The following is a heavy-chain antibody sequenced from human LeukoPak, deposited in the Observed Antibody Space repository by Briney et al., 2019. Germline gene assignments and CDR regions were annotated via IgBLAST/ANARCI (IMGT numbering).Heavy chain of an antibody. Sequence: PSETLSLTCTVSGGSISSYYWSWIRQPAGKGLEWIGRIDTSGNTNYKPSLKSRVTMSVDTSKKQFSLKLSSVTAADTAVYYCARLSSSGWYVSFDYWGQGTLVTVSS. CDR2: IDTSGNT. CDR1: GGSISSYY. D-gene: IGHD6-19*01. V-gene: IGHV4-4*07. CDR3: ARLSSSGWYVSFDY. J-gene: IGHJ4*02.